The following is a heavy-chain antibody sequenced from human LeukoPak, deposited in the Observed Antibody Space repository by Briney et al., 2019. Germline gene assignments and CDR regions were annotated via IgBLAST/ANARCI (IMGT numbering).Heavy chain of an antibody. Sequence: GGSLRLSCAASGFIFSDHNMDWVRQAPGKGLEWVGRIRNKANSYIIEDAASVRGRFTISRDDSKSSLFLQMNGLRAEDTAVYYCARDAGWSLDPWGQGTLVTVSS. CDR2: IRNKANSYII. J-gene: IGHJ5*02. D-gene: IGHD3-3*01. V-gene: IGHV3-72*01. CDR1: GFIFSDHN. CDR3: ARDAGWSLDP.